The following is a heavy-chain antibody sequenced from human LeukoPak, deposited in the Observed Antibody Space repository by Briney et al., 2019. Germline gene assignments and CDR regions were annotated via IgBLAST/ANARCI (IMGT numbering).Heavy chain of an antibody. CDR3: LKREVNITPLDYYGMDV. V-gene: IGHV3-64D*06. J-gene: IGHJ6*02. Sequence: GGSLRLSCSASGFTFSSYAMHWVRQAPGKGLEYVSAISSNGGSTYYADSVKGRFTISRDNSKNTLYLQMSSLRAEDTAVYYWLKREVNITPLDYYGMDVWGQGTTVTVSS. CDR2: ISSNGGST. D-gene: IGHD3-10*01. CDR1: GFTFSSYA.